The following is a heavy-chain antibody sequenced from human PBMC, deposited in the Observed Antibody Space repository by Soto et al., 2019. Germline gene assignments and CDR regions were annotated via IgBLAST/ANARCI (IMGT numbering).Heavy chain of an antibody. CDR3: ARELRHCGSTKCSAHEGGLGVFEY. CDR2: ISWDSGNT. V-gene: IGHV3-9*01. D-gene: IGHD2-2*01. Sequence: EVQLVESGGGLVQPGGSLRLSCAASGFTLDDYAMHWVRQAPGKGLEWVSGISWDSGNTGYADSVRGRFTISRDNVKNSLYIQMNSLRTENTALYYCARELRHCGSTKCSAHEGGLGVFEYWGQGTLVTVSS. CDR1: GFTLDDYA. J-gene: IGHJ4*02.